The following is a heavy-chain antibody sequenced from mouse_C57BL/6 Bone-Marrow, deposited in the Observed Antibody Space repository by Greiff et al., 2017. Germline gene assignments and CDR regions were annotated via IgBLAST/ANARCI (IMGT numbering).Heavy chain of an antibody. V-gene: IGHV5-6*01. CDR2: ISSGGSYT. D-gene: IGHD2-12*01. J-gene: IGHJ2*01. CDR3: ARLRGGSYFDY. Sequence: VQLKESGGDLVKPGGSLKLSCAASGFTFSSYGMSWVRQTPDKRLEWVATISSGGSYTYYPDSVNGRFTISRDTAKNTLYLQMSSLKSEDTAMYYCARLRGGSYFDYWGQGTTLTVSS. CDR1: GFTFSSYG.